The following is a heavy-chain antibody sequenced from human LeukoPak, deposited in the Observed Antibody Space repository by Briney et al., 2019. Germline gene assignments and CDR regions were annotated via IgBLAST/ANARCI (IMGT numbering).Heavy chain of an antibody. CDR3: AKQGDILTYYYYYMDV. D-gene: IGHD3-9*01. CDR2: ISGSGGST. CDR1: GFTFSSYS. Sequence: PGGSLRLSCAASGFTFSSYSMNWVRQAPGKGLEWVSAISGSGGSTYYADSVKGRFTISRDNSKNTLCLQMNSLRAEDTAVYYCAKQGDILTYYYYYMDVWGKGTTVTVSS. J-gene: IGHJ6*03. V-gene: IGHV3-23*01.